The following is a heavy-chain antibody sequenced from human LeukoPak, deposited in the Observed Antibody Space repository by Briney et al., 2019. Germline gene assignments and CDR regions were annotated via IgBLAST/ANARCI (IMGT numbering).Heavy chain of an antibody. CDR3: ASVAAAGHFDY. CDR2: INPSSGGT. J-gene: IGHJ4*02. CDR1: GYTFTDYY. D-gene: IGHD6-13*01. Sequence: GASVKASCKTSGYTFTDYYIHCLGQAPGQGLEWMGWINPSSGGTNYAQKFQGRVTMTRDTSISTAYMELSRLRSDDTAVYYCASVAAAGHFDYWGQGTLVTVSS. V-gene: IGHV1-2*02.